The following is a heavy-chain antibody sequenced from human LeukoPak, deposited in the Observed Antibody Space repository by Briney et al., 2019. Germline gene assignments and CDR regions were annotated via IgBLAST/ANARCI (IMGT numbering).Heavy chain of an antibody. Sequence: SETLSLTCNVSGGSISSYYWSWIRQPPGKGLEWIGYIYYSGNTNYNPSLKSRVTISLDTSKNHFSLKLSSVTAADTAVYYCARHTLVGARNAFDIWGQGTKVTVS. CDR3: ARHTLVGARNAFDI. CDR2: IYYSGNT. D-gene: IGHD6-6*01. CDR1: GGSISSYY. J-gene: IGHJ3*02. V-gene: IGHV4-59*08.